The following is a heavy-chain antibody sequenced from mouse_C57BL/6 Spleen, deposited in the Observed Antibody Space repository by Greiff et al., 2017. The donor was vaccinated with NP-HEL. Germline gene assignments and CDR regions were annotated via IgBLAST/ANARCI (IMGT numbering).Heavy chain of an antibody. CDR3: ARADYYGSRVSFAY. J-gene: IGHJ3*01. D-gene: IGHD1-1*01. CDR2: ISYSGST. CDR1: GYSITSGYD. V-gene: IGHV3-1*01. Sequence: EVKLEESGPGMVKPSQSLSLTCTVTGYSITSGYDWHWIRHFPGNKLEWMGYISYSGSTNYNPSLKSRISITHDTSKNHFFLKLNSVTTEDTATYYCARADYYGSRVSFAYWGQGTLVTVSA.